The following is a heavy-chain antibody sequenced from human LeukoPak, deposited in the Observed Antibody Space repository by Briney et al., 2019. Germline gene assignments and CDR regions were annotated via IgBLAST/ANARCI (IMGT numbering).Heavy chain of an antibody. CDR1: GYTFTCYH. CDR3: ARDQGSLTRSWYTGY. Sequence: ASVKVSCKASGYTFTCYHIHWVRQAPGQGLEWMGRINPYSGDTNFAQKFQGRGTITRDTSITTAYMDLSSLTPDDTAVYFCARDQGSLTRSWYTGYWGQGTQVTVSS. CDR2: INPYSGDT. J-gene: IGHJ4*02. D-gene: IGHD6-13*01. V-gene: IGHV1-2*06.